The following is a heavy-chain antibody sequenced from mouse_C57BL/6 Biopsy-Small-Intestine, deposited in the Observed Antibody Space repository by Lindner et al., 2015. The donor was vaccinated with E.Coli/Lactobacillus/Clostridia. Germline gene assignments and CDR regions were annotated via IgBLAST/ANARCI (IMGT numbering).Heavy chain of an antibody. V-gene: IGHV1-84*02. Sequence: SVKVSCKASGYTFTTFDINWVRQAPGQGLEWIGWMIPDSGRTDYTQKFQGRVTMTRDTSISTVYLELNNLRSGDTAVYYCARGWSRRAFDFWGQGTLVTVSS. D-gene: IGHD3-1*01. CDR2: MIPDSGRT. CDR3: ARGWSRRAFDF. CDR1: GYTFTTFD. J-gene: IGHJ3*01.